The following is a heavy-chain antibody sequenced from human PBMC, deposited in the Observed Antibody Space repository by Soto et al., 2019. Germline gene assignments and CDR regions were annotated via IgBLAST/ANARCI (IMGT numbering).Heavy chain of an antibody. V-gene: IGHV5-51*01. D-gene: IGHD6-13*01. CDR1: GYNFTIYW. CDR3: ARTSAAGKYYYGMDV. CDR2: IYPGDSDT. J-gene: IGHJ6*02. Sequence: GESLKISCNGSGYNFTIYWIGWVRQMPGKGLEWMGIIYPGDSDTRYSPSFQGQVTISADKSISTAYLQWSSLKASDTAMYYCARTSAAGKYYYGMDVWGQGTTVTVSS.